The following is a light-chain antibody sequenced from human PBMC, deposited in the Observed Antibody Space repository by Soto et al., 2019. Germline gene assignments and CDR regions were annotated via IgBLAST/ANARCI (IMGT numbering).Light chain of an antibody. CDR1: QGISSY. CDR3: RQLTSYPRFT. Sequence: DIQLTQSPSFLSASVGYRVTITCRASQGISSYLAWYQQKPGKAPKLLIYSASTLQSGVPSRFSGSGSGTDFTLTISSLQTEDFATYYCRQLTSYPRFTFGPGTKVDIK. V-gene: IGKV1-9*01. J-gene: IGKJ3*01. CDR2: SAS.